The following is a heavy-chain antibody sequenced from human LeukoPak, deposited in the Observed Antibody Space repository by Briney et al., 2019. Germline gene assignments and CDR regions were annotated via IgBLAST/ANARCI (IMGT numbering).Heavy chain of an antibody. CDR2: LSGSGGGT. CDR3: AKRGVVIRVILVGFHKEAYYFDS. J-gene: IGHJ4*02. Sequence: SGGSLRLSCEASGFIFSNYWMSWVRQAPGKGLEWVAGLSGSGGGTNYADSVKGRFTISRDNAKNTLYLQMNSLRAEDTAVYFCAKRGVVIRVILVGFHKEAYYFDSWGQGALVTVSS. V-gene: IGHV3-23*01. D-gene: IGHD3-10*01. CDR1: GFIFSNYW.